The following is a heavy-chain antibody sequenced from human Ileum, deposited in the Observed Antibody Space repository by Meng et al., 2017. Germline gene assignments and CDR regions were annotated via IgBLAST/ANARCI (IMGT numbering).Heavy chain of an antibody. Sequence: QLQEQDACPGLAEPSDALSLSCTVFVGSISSRCFWWGSVRQTPGKGLEWFGSISYSGPTSYNPSLMSRVTMSLDTSKNQFSLILSSVTAADTAVYYCARQPTGFPNWFDPWGQGTLVTVSS. V-gene: IGHV4-39*07. CDR2: ISYSGPT. CDR1: VGSISSRCFW. CDR3: ARQPTGFPNWFDP. J-gene: IGHJ5*02. D-gene: IGHD3-9*01.